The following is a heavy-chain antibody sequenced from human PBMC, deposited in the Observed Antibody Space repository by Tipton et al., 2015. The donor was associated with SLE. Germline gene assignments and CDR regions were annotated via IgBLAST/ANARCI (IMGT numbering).Heavy chain of an antibody. CDR2: INHSGST. CDR1: GGSFSGYY. V-gene: IGHV4-34*01. Sequence: LRLSCAVYGGSFSGYYWSWIRQPPGKGLEWIGEINHSGSTNYNPSLKSRVTISVDTSKKQFSLKLSSVTAADTAVYYCARGGDLEQWLDYWGQGTLVTVSS. CDR3: ARGGDLEQWLDY. D-gene: IGHD6-19*01. J-gene: IGHJ4*02.